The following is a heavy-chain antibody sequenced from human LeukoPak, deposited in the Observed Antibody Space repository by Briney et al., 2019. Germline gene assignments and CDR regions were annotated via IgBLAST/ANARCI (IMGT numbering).Heavy chain of an antibody. J-gene: IGHJ6*02. CDR2: ISGSGGST. CDR3: ARGTWIQLWYERYGMDV. CDR1: GFTFSSYA. D-gene: IGHD5-18*01. Sequence: PGGSLRLSCAASGFTFSSYAMSWVRQAPGKGLEWVSAISGSGGSTYYADSVKGRFTISRDNSKNTLYLQMNSLRAEDTAEYYCARGTWIQLWYERYGMDVWGQGTTVTVSS. V-gene: IGHV3-23*01.